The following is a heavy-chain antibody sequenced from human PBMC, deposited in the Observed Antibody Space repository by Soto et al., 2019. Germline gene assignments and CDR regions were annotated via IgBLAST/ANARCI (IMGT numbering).Heavy chain of an antibody. CDR3: ARLRSGSYYTPEYFQH. J-gene: IGHJ1*01. Sequence: SETLSLTCTVADGSSISSSYYWGWIRQPPGKGLEWIGSIYYSGSTYYNPSLKSRVTISVDTSKNQFSLKLSSVTAADTAVYYCARLRSGSYYTPEYFQHWGQGTLVPVSS. V-gene: IGHV4-39*01. CDR1: DGSSISSSYY. D-gene: IGHD1-26*01. CDR2: IYYSGST.